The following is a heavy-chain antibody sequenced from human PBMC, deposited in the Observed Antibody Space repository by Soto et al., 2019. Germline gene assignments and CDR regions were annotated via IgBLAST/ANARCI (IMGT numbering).Heavy chain of an antibody. Sequence: GGSLRLSCIVSGFAFSDHFMAWVRQAPGKGLEWVSDISTTRNYTKYADSVKGRFSMSRDNARNSVYLQMNRLRADDTAVYYCARVSRDYHLYYFDYWGQGALVTVSS. V-gene: IGHV3-11*06. CDR1: GFAFSDHF. J-gene: IGHJ4*02. D-gene: IGHD2-21*01. CDR2: ISTTRNYT. CDR3: ARVSRDYHLYYFDY.